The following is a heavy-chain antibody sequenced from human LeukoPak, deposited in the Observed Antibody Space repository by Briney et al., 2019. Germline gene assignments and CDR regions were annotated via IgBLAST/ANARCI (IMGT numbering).Heavy chain of an antibody. CDR1: GGSFSGYY. D-gene: IGHD2-15*01. J-gene: IGHJ4*02. V-gene: IGHV4-34*01. Sequence: RASETLSLTCAVYGGSFSGYYWSWIRQPPGKGLEWIGEINHSGSTNYNPSLKSRVTISVDTSKNQFSLKLSSVTAADTAVYYCARGNCSGGSCYFPHFDYWGQGTLVTVSS. CDR3: ARGNCSGGSCYFPHFDY. CDR2: INHSGST.